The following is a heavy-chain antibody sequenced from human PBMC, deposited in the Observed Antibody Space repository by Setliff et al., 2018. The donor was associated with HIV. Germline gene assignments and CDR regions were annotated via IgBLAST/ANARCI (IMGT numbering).Heavy chain of an antibody. CDR1: GGSISIHY. CDR2: INHSGTT. Sequence: SETLSLTCTVSGGSISIHYWSWIRLPPGKGLEWIGEINHSGTTNYNPSLKSRVIISVDTSKNQFSLKLRSMTAADTAVYYCARRCSGGSCYSQYFDSWGHGTLVTVSS. CDR3: ARRCSGGSCYSQYFDS. D-gene: IGHD2-15*01. J-gene: IGHJ4*01. V-gene: IGHV4-34*01.